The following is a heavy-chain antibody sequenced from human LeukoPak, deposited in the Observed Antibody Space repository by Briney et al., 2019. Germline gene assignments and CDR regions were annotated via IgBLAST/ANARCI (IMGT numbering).Heavy chain of an antibody. D-gene: IGHD3-10*01. V-gene: IGHV1-2*02. CDR2: INPNSGGT. Sequence: GASVKVSCKASGYTFTGYYMHWVRQAPGQGLEWMGWINPNSGGTNYAQKFQGRVTMTRDTSISTAYMELSRLRSDDTAVYYCASTHNYYGSGTLGDYWGQGTLVTVSS. J-gene: IGHJ4*02. CDR3: ASTHNYYGSGTLGDY. CDR1: GYTFTGYY.